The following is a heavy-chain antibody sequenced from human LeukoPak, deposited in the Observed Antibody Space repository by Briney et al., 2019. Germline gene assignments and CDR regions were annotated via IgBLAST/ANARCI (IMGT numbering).Heavy chain of an antibody. J-gene: IGHJ4*02. CDR2: ISGSGGST. CDR1: EFSFSSYA. D-gene: IGHD2-2*01. CDR3: AKDHAASSYGYFGH. Sequence: GGSLRLSCAASEFSFSSYAMSWVRQAPGKGLNWVSTISGSGGSTYYADSVKGRFTISRDNSKNTLYLRMNSLRAEDTAVYYCAKDHAASSYGYFGHWGQGALVTVSS. V-gene: IGHV3-23*01.